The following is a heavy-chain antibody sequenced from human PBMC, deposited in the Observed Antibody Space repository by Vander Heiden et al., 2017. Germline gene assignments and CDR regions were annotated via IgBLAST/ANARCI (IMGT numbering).Heavy chain of an antibody. Sequence: QVQLVQSGAEVKKPGSSVKASCKASGGSFNTYAITWVRQAPGQGLEWMGGITPFSNTANYAQKFQGRVTITADESTGAAYLELNSLRSEDTAVYYCARSRTAVDWYFDLWGRGTLVTVSS. J-gene: IGHJ2*01. V-gene: IGHV1-69*01. CDR1: GGSFNTYA. CDR2: ITPFSNTA. CDR3: ARSRTAVDWYFDL.